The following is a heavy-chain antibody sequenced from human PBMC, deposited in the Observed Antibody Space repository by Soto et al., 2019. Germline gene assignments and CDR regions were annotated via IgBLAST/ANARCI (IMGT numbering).Heavy chain of an antibody. CDR3: ARGANYYDSSGYYSYYFDY. J-gene: IGHJ4*02. V-gene: IGHV1-69*13. Sequence: SVKVSCKASGGTFSSYAISWVRQAPGQGLEWMGGIIPIFGTANYAQKFQGRVTITADESTSTAYMELSSLRSEDTAVYYCARGANYYDSSGYYSYYFDYWGQGTLVTVSS. CDR1: GGTFSSYA. D-gene: IGHD3-22*01. CDR2: IIPIFGTA.